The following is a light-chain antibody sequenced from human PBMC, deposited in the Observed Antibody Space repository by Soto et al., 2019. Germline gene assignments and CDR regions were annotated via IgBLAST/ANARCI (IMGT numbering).Light chain of an antibody. J-gene: IGKJ5*01. CDR1: QSVSSY. CDR2: DAS. V-gene: IGKV3-11*01. Sequence: EIQMTQSPSSLSLSPGERATLSCRASQSVSSYLAWYQQKPGQAPKLLIYDASNLATGIPARFSGSGSGTDFTLTISSLQPDDFAVYYCQQRSNRRLTFGQGTRLEIK. CDR3: QQRSNRRLT.